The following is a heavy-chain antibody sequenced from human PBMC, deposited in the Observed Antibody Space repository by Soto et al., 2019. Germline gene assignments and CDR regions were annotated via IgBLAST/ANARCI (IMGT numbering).Heavy chain of an antibody. CDR1: GYSIRNGYY. CDR2: IYHSGST. V-gene: IGHV4-38-2*01. J-gene: IGHJ5*02. D-gene: IGHD2-21*02. CDR3: ARVGPYCGGDCYSPPP. Sequence: SETLSLTCAVSGYSIRNGYYWGWIRQPPGKGLEWIGTIYHSGSTYYNPSLKSRVTISVDASENHFSLKLSSVTAADTAVYYCARVGPYCGGDCYSPPPWGQGTLVTVS.